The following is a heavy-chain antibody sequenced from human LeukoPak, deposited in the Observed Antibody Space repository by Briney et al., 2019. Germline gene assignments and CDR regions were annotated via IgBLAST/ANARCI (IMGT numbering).Heavy chain of an antibody. V-gene: IGHV3-48*01. D-gene: IGHD6-19*01. CDR1: GLTFSRYS. J-gene: IGHJ4*02. Sequence: GGSLRLSCAASGLTFSRYSMNWVRQAPGKGLEWVSYISSSSSTIYYADSVKGRFTISRDNAKNSLYLQMNSLRGEDMAVYYCAREWQWLVDYWGQGTLVTVSS. CDR3: AREWQWLVDY. CDR2: ISSSSSTI.